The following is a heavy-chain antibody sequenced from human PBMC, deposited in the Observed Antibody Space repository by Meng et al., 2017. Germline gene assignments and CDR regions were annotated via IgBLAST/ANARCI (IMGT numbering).Heavy chain of an antibody. CDR2: IDPKNGDT. CDR1: GYNFPDYY. CDR3: ARDEDISAAGKLFGDY. Sequence: QVQLVQAGAEVKKPGASVKAPCKPSGYNFPDYYIHWVRQAPGQGLEWMGRIDPKNGDTHYAQKFQGRVTMTGDTSISTAYMDLSGLRSDDTAVYYCARDEDISAAGKLFGDYWGQGTLVTVSS. D-gene: IGHD6-13*01. V-gene: IGHV1-2*06. J-gene: IGHJ4*02.